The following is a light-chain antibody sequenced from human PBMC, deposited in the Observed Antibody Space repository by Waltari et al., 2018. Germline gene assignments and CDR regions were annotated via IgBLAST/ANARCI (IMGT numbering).Light chain of an antibody. Sequence: SYELTQPPSVSVSPGQPASITCSGDKLGDKYACWYQQKPGQSPVLGIYQNSKRPSGIPELFSGSNAGNTATLTIGGTQAMDEADYYCQAWDSSTAVFGGGTKLTVL. CDR1: KLGDKY. J-gene: IGLJ2*01. CDR3: QAWDSSTAV. CDR2: QNS. V-gene: IGLV3-1*01.